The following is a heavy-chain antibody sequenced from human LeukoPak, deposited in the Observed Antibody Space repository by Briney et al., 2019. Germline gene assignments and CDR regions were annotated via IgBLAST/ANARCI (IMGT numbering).Heavy chain of an antibody. V-gene: IGHV4-39*01. J-gene: IGHJ4*02. D-gene: IGHD3-16*02. CDR1: GGSISSSSYY. CDR2: IYYSGST. CDR3: ASRRGYYDYVWGSYRLDY. Sequence: PSETLSLTCTVSGGSISSSSYYWGWIRQPPGKGLEWIGSIYYSGSTYYNPPLKSRVTKSVDTSKNQFSLKLSSVTAADTAVYYCASRRGYYDYVWGSYRLDYWGQGTLVTVSS.